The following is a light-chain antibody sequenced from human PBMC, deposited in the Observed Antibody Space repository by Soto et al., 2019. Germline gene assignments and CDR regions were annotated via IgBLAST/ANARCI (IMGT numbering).Light chain of an antibody. Sequence: ELTQPPSVSMAPGQTARVTCGGNNIGSKSVHWYQQKPGQAPVLVVYDNNDRPSGIPERFSGSNSGNTATLTISRVEAGDEADYYCQVWHSASDHYVFAPGPKVTV. CDR2: DNN. J-gene: IGLJ1*01. V-gene: IGLV3-21*02. CDR3: QVWHSASDHYV. CDR1: NIGSKS.